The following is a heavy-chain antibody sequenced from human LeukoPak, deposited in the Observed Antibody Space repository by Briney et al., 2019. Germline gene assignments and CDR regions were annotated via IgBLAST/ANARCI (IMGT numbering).Heavy chain of an antibody. Sequence: SETLSLTCAVYGGSFSGYYWSWIRQPPGKGLEWIGEINHSGSTNYNPSLKSRVTISVDTSKNQFSLKLSSVTAADTAVYYCARGLEEQQLFYYYYYGMDVWGQGTTVTVSS. CDR1: GGSFSGYY. J-gene: IGHJ6*02. V-gene: IGHV4-34*01. CDR2: INHSGST. D-gene: IGHD6-13*01. CDR3: ARGLEEQQLFYYYYYGMDV.